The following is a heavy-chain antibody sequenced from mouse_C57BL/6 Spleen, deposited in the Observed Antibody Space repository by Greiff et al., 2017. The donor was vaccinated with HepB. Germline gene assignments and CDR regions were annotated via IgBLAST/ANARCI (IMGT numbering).Heavy chain of an antibody. D-gene: IGHD1-1*01. CDR3: ARRSRYYGSSYAMDY. CDR1: GYTFTSYG. J-gene: IGHJ4*01. CDR2: IYIGNGYT. Sequence: EVKLVESGAELVRPGSSVKMSCKTSGYTFTSYGINWVKQRPGQGLEWIGYIYIGNGYTEYNEKFKGKATLTSDTSSSTAYMQLSSLTSEDSAIYFCARRSRYYGSSYAMDYWGQGTSVTVSS. V-gene: IGHV1-58*01.